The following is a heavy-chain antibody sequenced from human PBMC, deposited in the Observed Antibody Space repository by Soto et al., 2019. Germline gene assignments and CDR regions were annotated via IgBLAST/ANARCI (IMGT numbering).Heavy chain of an antibody. CDR3: ARDKFSRVYGDYAPAEYFQH. D-gene: IGHD4-17*01. Sequence: VASVKVSCKASGGTFSSYAISWVRQAPGQGLEWMGGIIPIFGTANYAQKFQGRVTITADESTSTAYMELSSLRSEDTAVYYCARDKFSRVYGDYAPAEYFQHWGQGTLVTVSS. J-gene: IGHJ1*01. CDR2: IIPIFGTA. V-gene: IGHV1-69*13. CDR1: GGTFSSYA.